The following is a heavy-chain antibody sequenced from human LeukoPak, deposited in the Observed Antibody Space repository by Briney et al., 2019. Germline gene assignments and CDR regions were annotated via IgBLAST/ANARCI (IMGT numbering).Heavy chain of an antibody. Sequence: GASVKVSCKASGYTFTNYGISWVRQAPGQGLEWMGWISTYNVNINYAQKLQGRVTMTTDTSTSTAYMELRSLRSDDTAVYYCARDGSGYVPFDYWGQGTLVTVSS. CDR3: ARDGSGYVPFDY. J-gene: IGHJ4*02. CDR1: GYTFTNYG. V-gene: IGHV1-18*01. CDR2: ISTYNVNI. D-gene: IGHD3-22*01.